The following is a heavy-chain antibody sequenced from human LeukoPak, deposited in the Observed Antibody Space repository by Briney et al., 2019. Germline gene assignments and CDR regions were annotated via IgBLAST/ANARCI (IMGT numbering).Heavy chain of an antibody. CDR1: GFTFSSYA. Sequence: QPGGSLRLSCAASGFTFSSYAMHWVRQAPGKGLEWVAVISYDGSNKYYADSVKGRFTISRDNSKNTLYLQMNSLRAEDTAVYYCARELQHVVPAAIPFGYYGMDVWGKGTTVTVSS. CDR2: ISYDGSNK. CDR3: ARELQHVVPAAIPFGYYGMDV. D-gene: IGHD2-2*01. V-gene: IGHV3-30-3*01. J-gene: IGHJ6*04.